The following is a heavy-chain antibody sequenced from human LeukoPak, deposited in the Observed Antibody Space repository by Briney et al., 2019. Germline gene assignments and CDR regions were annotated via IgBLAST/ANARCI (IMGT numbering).Heavy chain of an antibody. Sequence: ASVKVSCKASDYTFTNYVVSWVRQAAGQGLEGMGWIGAYNGKTYYAQKFQGRVTVTTDTSTSTAYMDLRSLRSDDTAVYYCARTNLDCKNGVCYDYWGQGTPVTVSS. CDR3: ARTNLDCKNGVCYDY. CDR1: DYTFTNYV. D-gene: IGHD2-8*01. J-gene: IGHJ4*02. V-gene: IGHV1-18*01. CDR2: IGAYNGKT.